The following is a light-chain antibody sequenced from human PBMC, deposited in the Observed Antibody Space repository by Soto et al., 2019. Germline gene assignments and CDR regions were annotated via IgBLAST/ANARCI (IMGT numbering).Light chain of an antibody. V-gene: IGLV2-14*01. CDR2: EVS. Sequence: QSVLTQPASVSGSPGQWITISCTGTSSDVGGYNYVSWYQQHPGKAPKLMIYEVSNRPSGVSNRFSGSKSGNTASLTISGLQAEDEADYYCSSYTGSSTPYVFGTGTKVTVL. CDR3: SSYTGSSTPYV. CDR1: SSDVGGYNY. J-gene: IGLJ1*01.